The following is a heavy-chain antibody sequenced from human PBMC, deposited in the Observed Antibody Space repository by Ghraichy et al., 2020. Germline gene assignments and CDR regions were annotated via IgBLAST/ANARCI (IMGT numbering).Heavy chain of an antibody. Sequence: SQTLSLTCAVYGGSFSGYYWSWIRQPPGKGLEWIGEINHSGSTNYNPSLKSRVTISVDTSKNQFSLKLSSVTAADTAVYYCAGGFLWSGYYVDYWGQGTLVTVSS. CDR2: INHSGST. J-gene: IGHJ4*02. D-gene: IGHD3-3*01. CDR1: GGSFSGYY. CDR3: AGGFLWSGYYVDY. V-gene: IGHV4-34*01.